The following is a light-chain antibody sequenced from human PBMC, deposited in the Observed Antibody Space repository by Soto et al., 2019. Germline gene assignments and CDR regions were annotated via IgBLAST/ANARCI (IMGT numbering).Light chain of an antibody. CDR1: SSDVGGWPH. V-gene: IGLV2-14*01. CDR2: EVS. J-gene: IGLJ2*01. CDR3: SSYAGSNSFVV. Sequence: QSALTQPASVSASPGQSITISCAGTSSDVGGWPHVSWYQQHPGKAPKLVIYEVSNRPSGVSSRFSGSKSGSTASLTISGLQAEDEADYYCSSYAGSNSFVVFGGGTKLTVL.